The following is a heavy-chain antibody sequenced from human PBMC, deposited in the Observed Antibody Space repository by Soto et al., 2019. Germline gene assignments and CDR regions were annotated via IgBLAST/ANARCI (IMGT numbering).Heavy chain of an antibody. CDR1: GFTFSSYA. CDR3: AKTPDSHGWYYFDY. D-gene: IGHD6-19*01. V-gene: IGHV3-23*01. Sequence: PVGSLRLSCAASGFTFSSYAMTWVRQAPGKGLEWVSAISGGAGSAYYADSVKGRFTVSRDSSRNTLYLQMNSLRAEDTAVYYCAKTPDSHGWYYFDYWGQGTLVTVSS. CDR2: ISGGAGSA. J-gene: IGHJ4*02.